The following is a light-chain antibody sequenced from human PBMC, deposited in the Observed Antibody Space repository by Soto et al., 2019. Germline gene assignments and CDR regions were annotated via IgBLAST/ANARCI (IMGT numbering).Light chain of an antibody. CDR3: SSYTGAYTLV. V-gene: IGLV2-14*03. CDR1: SSDVGAYDF. Sequence: QSVLTQPASVSGSPGQSITISCTGTSSDVGAYDFVSWYQQHPDKAPKLMIYEVSNRPSGVSNRFSGSKSGNTASLTISGLQAEDEADYYCSSYTGAYTLVFGTGTKVTVL. J-gene: IGLJ1*01. CDR2: EVS.